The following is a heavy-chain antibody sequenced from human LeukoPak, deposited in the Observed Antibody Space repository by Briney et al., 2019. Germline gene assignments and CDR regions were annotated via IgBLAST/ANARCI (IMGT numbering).Heavy chain of an antibody. CDR3: ARLVPAATSLLYWYFDL. V-gene: IGHV1-18*01. D-gene: IGHD2-2*01. CDR1: GGTFSSYA. J-gene: IGHJ2*01. CDR2: ISAYNGNT. Sequence: GASVKVSCKASGGTFSSYAISWVRQAPGQGLEWMGWISAYNGNTDHPQNFQGRVTMTTDTSTSTAYMEMSSLRSEDTAVYYCARLVPAATSLLYWYFDLWGRGTLVTVSS.